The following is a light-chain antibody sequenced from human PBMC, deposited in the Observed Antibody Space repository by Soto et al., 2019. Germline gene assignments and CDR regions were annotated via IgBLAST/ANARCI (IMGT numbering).Light chain of an antibody. CDR3: SSYTSSSTWV. V-gene: IGLV2-14*01. CDR1: SSDVGGYDF. J-gene: IGLJ3*02. CDR2: EVS. Sequence: SALTQPASVSGSPGQSITISCTGTSSDVGGYDFVSWYQQHPGKAPKLMIYEVSDRPSGISNRFSGSKSGNTASLTISGLQAEDEAEYYCSSYTSSSTWVFGGGTKLTVL.